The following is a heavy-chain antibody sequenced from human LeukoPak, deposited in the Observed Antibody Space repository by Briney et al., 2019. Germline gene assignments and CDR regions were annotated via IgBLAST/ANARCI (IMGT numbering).Heavy chain of an antibody. V-gene: IGHV4-39*07. CDR1: GGSISSSSYY. Sequence: SETLSLTCTVSGGSISSSSYYWGWIRQPPGKGLEWIGSIYYSGSTYYNPSLKSRVTISVDTSKNQFSLKLSSVTAADTAVYYCARTPGGGREAFDIWGQGTMVTVSS. D-gene: IGHD2-15*01. J-gene: IGHJ3*02. CDR2: IYYSGST. CDR3: ARTPGGGREAFDI.